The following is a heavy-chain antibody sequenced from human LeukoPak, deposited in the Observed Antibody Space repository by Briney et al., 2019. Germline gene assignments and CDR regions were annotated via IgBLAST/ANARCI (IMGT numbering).Heavy chain of an antibody. J-gene: IGHJ6*03. CDR3: AREAVDYDFWSGYYTGMSYYMDV. Sequence: GALVKVSCKASGGTFSSYAISWVRQAPGQGLEWMGGIIPMFGTANYAQKFQGRVTITTDESTSTAYMELSSLRSEDTAVYYCAREAVDYDFWSGYYTGMSYYMDVWGKGTTVTVSS. CDR1: GGTFSSYA. CDR2: IIPMFGTA. V-gene: IGHV1-69*05. D-gene: IGHD3-3*01.